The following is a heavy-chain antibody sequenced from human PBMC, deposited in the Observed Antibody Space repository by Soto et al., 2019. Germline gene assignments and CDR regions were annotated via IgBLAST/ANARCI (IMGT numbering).Heavy chain of an antibody. CDR1: GFTFSSYS. CDR3: AKCMQAYWNYDAHHI. J-gene: IGHJ3*02. V-gene: IGHV3-23*04. Sequence: EVQLVESGGGLVQPGRSLRLSCAASGFTFSSYSMTWVRQAPGKGLEWVAHITASQGTTYYADSVQGRFTISRDTSRNTLYLQMNSLRAEDTALYYCAKCMQAYWNYDAHHIWGHGTMVTVSS. D-gene: IGHD1-7*01. CDR2: ITASQGTT.